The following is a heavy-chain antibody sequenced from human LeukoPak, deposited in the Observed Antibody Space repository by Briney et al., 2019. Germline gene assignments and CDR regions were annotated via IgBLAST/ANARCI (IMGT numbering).Heavy chain of an antibody. D-gene: IGHD6-19*01. CDR1: GFTFSHYY. Sequence: GGSLRLSCAASGFTFSHYYMSWIRQAPGKGLEWVSDISSSGSTTYYADSVKGRFTISRDNAKNSLYLQMNSLRAEDTAVYYCARDTEYSRGWTTWYYSGMAVWGQGNTVTVSS. J-gene: IGHJ6*02. CDR2: ISSSGSTT. CDR3: ARDTEYSRGWTTWYYSGMAV. V-gene: IGHV3-11*04.